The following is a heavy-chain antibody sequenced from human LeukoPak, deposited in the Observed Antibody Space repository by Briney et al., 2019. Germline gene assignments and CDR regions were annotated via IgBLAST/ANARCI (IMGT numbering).Heavy chain of an antibody. D-gene: IGHD6-19*01. CDR2: LSGSGITT. Sequence: PGGSLRLSCAASGFTFSNSAMSWVRQAPGKGLEWVSTLSGSGITTYYADSVKGRLTISRDNSKNTLYLQMNSLRAEDTAVYYCAKGIYSSGWRYFDYCGHGTLVTVSS. V-gene: IGHV3-23*01. CDR3: AKGIYSSGWRYFDY. CDR1: GFTFSNSA. J-gene: IGHJ4*01.